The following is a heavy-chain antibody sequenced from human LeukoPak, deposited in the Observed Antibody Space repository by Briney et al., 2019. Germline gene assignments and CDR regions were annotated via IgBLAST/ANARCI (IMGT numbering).Heavy chain of an antibody. CDR2: ISGSGGST. CDR1: GFTFSSYA. CDR3: AKDGGYCSSTSCYSYYYYYGMDV. V-gene: IGHV3-23*01. J-gene: IGHJ6*02. D-gene: IGHD2-2*01. Sequence: GGSLRLSCAASGFTFSSYAMSWVRQAPGKGLEWVSAISGSGGSTYYADSVKGWFTISRDNSKNTLYLQMNSLRAEDTAVYYCAKDGGYCSSTSCYSYYYYYGMDVWGQGTTVTVSS.